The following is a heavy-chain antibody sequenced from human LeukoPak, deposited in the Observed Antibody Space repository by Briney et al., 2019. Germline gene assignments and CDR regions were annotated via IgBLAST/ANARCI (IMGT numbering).Heavy chain of an antibody. V-gene: IGHV4-34*01. J-gene: IGHJ6*03. Sequence: SETLSLTCAVYGGSFSGYYWSWIRQPPGKGLEWIGEINHSGSANYNSSLKSRVTMSIDTSKNQFSLTLTSVTAADTAVYYCARVVATGYYYTDLWGKGTAVTISS. D-gene: IGHD5-12*01. CDR1: GGSFSGYY. CDR2: INHSGSA. CDR3: ARVVATGYYYTDL.